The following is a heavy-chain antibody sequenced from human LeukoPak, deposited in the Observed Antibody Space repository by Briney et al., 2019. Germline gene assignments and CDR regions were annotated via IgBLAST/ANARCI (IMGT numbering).Heavy chain of an antibody. D-gene: IGHD3-22*01. J-gene: IGHJ3*02. CDR3: ARSTYYYDSSGDNDAFDI. Sequence: SQTLSLTCAVSGGSISSGGYSWSWIRQPPGQGLEWNGYIYHSGRTYSNPSLKSRVTISVDRSKNQFSLKLSSVTAADTAVYYCARSTYYYDSSGDNDAFDIWGQGTMVTASS. CDR2: IYHSGRT. V-gene: IGHV4-30-2*01. CDR1: GGSISSGGYS.